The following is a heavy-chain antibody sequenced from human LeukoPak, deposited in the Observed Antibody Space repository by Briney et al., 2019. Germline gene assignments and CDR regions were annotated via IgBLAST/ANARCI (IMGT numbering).Heavy chain of an antibody. Sequence: SETLSLTCAVYGGSFSGYYWSWIRQPPGKGLECIGEINHSGSTNYNPSLKSRVTISVDTSKNQFSLNLSSVTAADTAVYYCARWEGWCYYDFDYWGQGTLVTVSS. CDR3: ARWEGWCYYDFDY. J-gene: IGHJ4*02. D-gene: IGHD4/OR15-4a*01. CDR1: GGSFSGYY. V-gene: IGHV4-34*01. CDR2: INHSGST.